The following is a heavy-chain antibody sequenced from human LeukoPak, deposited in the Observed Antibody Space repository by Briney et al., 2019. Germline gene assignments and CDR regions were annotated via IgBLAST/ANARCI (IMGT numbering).Heavy chain of an antibody. V-gene: IGHV5-51*01. CDR1: GYSFTNYW. J-gene: IGHJ4*02. Sequence: GESLKISCKCSGYSFTNYWIGWVRQMPGKGLEWMGIIYPGDSDTRYSPSFQGQVTFSADKSISTTYLQWSSMKASDTAMYYCARLPGYCTGGSCYFDYWGQGTLVTVSS. CDR3: ARLPGYCTGGSCYFDY. D-gene: IGHD2-15*01. CDR2: IYPGDSDT.